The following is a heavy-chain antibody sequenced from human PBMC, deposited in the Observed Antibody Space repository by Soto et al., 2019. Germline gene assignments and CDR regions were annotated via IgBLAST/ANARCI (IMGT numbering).Heavy chain of an antibody. CDR3: ARPVSPRTSTAWFDP. CDR2: IYYTGNT. CDR1: GGSISTYY. V-gene: IGHV4-59*01. J-gene: IGHJ5*02. Sequence: QVQLQESGPRLVKASETLSLTCTVSGGSISTYYWSWFRQPPGKGLEWIGNIYYTGNTKYNPSLESRVTISVDTSKNQFYLKLTSVTAADTAPYYCARPVSPRTSTAWFDPWGQGTLVTVSP.